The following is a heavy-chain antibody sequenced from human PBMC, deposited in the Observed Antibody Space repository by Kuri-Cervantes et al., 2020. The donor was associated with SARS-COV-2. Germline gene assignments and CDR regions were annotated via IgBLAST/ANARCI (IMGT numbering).Heavy chain of an antibody. CDR2: ISWNSGSI. J-gene: IGHJ3*02. CDR1: GFTFDDYA. Sequence: GGSLRLSCAASGFTFDDYAMHWVRQAPGKGLEWVSGISWNSGSIGYADSVKGRFTISRDNAKNSLYLQMNSLRAKDTAVYYCAKDMYYDSSGFYDAFDIWGQGTMVTVSS. V-gene: IGHV3-9*01. CDR3: AKDMYYDSSGFYDAFDI. D-gene: IGHD3-22*01.